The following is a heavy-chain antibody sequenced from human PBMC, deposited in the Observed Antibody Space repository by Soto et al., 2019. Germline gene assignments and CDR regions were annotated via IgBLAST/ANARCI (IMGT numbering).Heavy chain of an antibody. CDR3: ARGDTLTTYGVLGY. CDR2: INHSGDST. V-gene: IGHV1-46*01. D-gene: IGHD3-16*01. Sequence: QVQLVQSGAEVKKPGASVKVSCKASGYTFTSYYVHWVRQAPGQGLEWMGIINHSGDSTTYAQKFQGRGTMARDTSTSTVYMGLSSLRSEDTAVYYCARGDTLTTYGVLGYWGLGTPVTVSS. CDR1: GYTFTSYY. J-gene: IGHJ1*01.